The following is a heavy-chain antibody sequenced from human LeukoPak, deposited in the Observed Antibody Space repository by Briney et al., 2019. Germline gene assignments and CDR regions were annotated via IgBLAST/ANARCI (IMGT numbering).Heavy chain of an antibody. CDR2: IDSSRSYI. V-gene: IGHV3-21*01. J-gene: IGHJ4*02. CDR1: GFTFSSYS. CDR3: AKSYYDFWSGYYQTFDY. D-gene: IGHD3-3*01. Sequence: GGSLRLSCAASGFTFSSYSMNWVRQAPGKGLEWVSSIDSSRSYIYYADSVKGRFTISRDNSKNTLYLQMNSLRAEDTAVYYCAKSYYDFWSGYYQTFDYWGQGTLVTVSS.